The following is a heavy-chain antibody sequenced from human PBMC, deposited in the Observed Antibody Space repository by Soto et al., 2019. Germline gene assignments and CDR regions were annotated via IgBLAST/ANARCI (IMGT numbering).Heavy chain of an antibody. V-gene: IGHV1-2*04. J-gene: IGHJ6*03. CDR2: INPNSGGT. Sequence: ASVKVSCKASGYTFTGYYMHWVRQAPGQGLEWMGWINPNSGGTNYAQKFQGWVTMTRDTSISTAYMELSRLRSDDTAVYYCARDVRRIAALSVDYYYYMDVWGKGTTVTVSS. CDR1: GYTFTGYY. D-gene: IGHD6-6*01. CDR3: ARDVRRIAALSVDYYYYMDV.